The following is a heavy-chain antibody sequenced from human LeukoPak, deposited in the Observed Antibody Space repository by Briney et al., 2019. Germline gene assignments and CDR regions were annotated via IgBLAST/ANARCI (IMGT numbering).Heavy chain of an antibody. V-gene: IGHV3-48*01. Sequence: GGSLRLSCAASGFTFSSYSMNWVRQAPGKGLEWISYISSGSSTIYYADSVKGRFAISRDNAKNSLYLQTNSLRAEDTAVYYCARDSNSGSFYDYWGQGTLVTVSS. J-gene: IGHJ4*02. CDR3: ARDSNSGSFYDY. CDR1: GFTFSSYS. CDR2: ISSGSSTI. D-gene: IGHD1-26*01.